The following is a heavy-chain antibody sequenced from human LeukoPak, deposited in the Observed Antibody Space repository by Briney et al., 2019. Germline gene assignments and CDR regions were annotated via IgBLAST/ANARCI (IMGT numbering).Heavy chain of an antibody. D-gene: IGHD3-3*01. Sequence: PGGSLILSCAASGFTFSSYAMHWVRQAPGKGLEYVSAISSNGGSTYYENSVKGRFTISRDNSKNTLYLQMGSLRAEDMAVYYCARVSRSTIFGVVIILDYWGQGTLVTVSS. V-gene: IGHV3-64*01. J-gene: IGHJ4*02. CDR1: GFTFSSYA. CDR2: ISSNGGST. CDR3: ARVSRSTIFGVVIILDY.